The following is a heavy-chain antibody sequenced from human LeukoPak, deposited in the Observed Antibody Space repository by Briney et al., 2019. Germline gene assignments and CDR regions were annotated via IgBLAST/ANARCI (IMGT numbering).Heavy chain of an antibody. J-gene: IGHJ6*03. Sequence: SETLSLTCTVSGGSISTYYWSWIRQPPGKGLEWIGYIYHSGSTNYNPSLKSRVTMSVDTSKNQFSLKLSSVTAADTAVYYCARDTYYYDSSGYYPPGYYYYYMDVWGKGTTVTISS. CDR1: GGSISTYY. D-gene: IGHD3-22*01. CDR2: IYHSGST. V-gene: IGHV4-59*12. CDR3: ARDTYYYDSSGYYPPGYYYYYMDV.